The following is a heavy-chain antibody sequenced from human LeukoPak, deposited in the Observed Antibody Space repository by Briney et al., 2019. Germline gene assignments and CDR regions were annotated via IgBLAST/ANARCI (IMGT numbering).Heavy chain of an antibody. CDR1: GLTFSRYS. CDR2: ISSTSTFI. V-gene: IGHV3-21*01. CDR3: ERDYFDSSDYPKTYYYYYMDV. J-gene: IGHJ6*03. Sequence: GGSLRLSGAASGLTFSRYSMNWFRQAPGKGLDWVASISSTSTFIYSADSVKGRSTNSRAVAKNSLFLQINSMRAEDTAIYYCERDYFDSSDYPKTYYYYYMDVWGKGTTVTVSS. D-gene: IGHD3-22*01.